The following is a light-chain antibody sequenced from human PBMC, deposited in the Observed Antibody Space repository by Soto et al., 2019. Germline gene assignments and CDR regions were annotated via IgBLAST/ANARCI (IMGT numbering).Light chain of an antibody. Sequence: DIQMTQSPSTLSASVGDRVTITCRASQSISSWLAWYQQKPGKAPKLLIYKASSLESGVPSRFSGSGSGTEFTLTISSLQPDDFATYYCQQYMATFGQGTKVDI. CDR1: QSISSW. V-gene: IGKV1-5*03. CDR2: KAS. J-gene: IGKJ1*01. CDR3: QQYMAT.